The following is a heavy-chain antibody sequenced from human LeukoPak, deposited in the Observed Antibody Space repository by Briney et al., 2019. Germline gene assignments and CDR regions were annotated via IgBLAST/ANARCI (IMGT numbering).Heavy chain of an antibody. D-gene: IGHD6-13*01. J-gene: IGHJ5*02. CDR2: IYHSGST. CDR3: ARELSASSSSRWFDP. CDR1: GGSISSGGYS. Sequence: SETLSLTCAVSGGSISSGGYSWSWIRQPPGKGLEWIGCIYHSGSTYYNPSLKSRVTISVDRSKNQFSLKLSSVTAADTAVYYCARELSASSSSRWFDPWGQGTLVTVSS. V-gene: IGHV4-30-2*01.